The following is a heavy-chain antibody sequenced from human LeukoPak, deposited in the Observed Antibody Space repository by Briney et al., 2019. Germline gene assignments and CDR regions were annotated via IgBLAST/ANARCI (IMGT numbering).Heavy chain of an antibody. V-gene: IGHV3-48*02. CDR3: ATGVTTIDY. D-gene: IGHD4-17*01. Sequence: GGSLRLSCAASGFTFSSYRMNWVHQAPGKGLEWVSYISSSSSNIQYADSVKGRFTISRDNAKNSLYLQMNSLRDEDTAVYYCATGVTTIDYWGQGTLVTVSS. CDR1: GFTFSSYR. CDR2: ISSSSSNI. J-gene: IGHJ4*02.